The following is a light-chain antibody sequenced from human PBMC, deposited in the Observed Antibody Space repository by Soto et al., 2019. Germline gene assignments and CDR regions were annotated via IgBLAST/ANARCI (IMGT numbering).Light chain of an antibody. CDR1: QDIAAY. CDR3: QQAYSFLIT. V-gene: IGKV1-12*01. CDR2: AAS. J-gene: IGKJ5*01. Sequence: DIQVTQSPSSLSASVGDRATLTCRASQDIAAYLAWYQHTPGRAPELLIHAASSLQSGVPSRFSGSGSGTDFTLTINSLQPEDFATYYCQQAYSFLITFGQGTRVEIK.